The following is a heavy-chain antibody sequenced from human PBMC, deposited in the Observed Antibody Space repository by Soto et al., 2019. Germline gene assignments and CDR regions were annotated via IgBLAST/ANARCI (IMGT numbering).Heavy chain of an antibody. J-gene: IGHJ3*02. V-gene: IGHV4-34*01. D-gene: IGHD2-15*01. Sequence: QVQLQQWGAGLLKPSETLSLTCAVYGGSFSGYYWSWIRQPPGKGLEWIGEINHSGSTNYHPSLKRLLTISVDTSKNHFSLKLSSVTAADTAVYYCARLTRAIVVVVAATPNAFDIWGQGTMVTVSS. CDR2: INHSGST. CDR1: GGSFSGYY. CDR3: ARLTRAIVVVVAATPNAFDI.